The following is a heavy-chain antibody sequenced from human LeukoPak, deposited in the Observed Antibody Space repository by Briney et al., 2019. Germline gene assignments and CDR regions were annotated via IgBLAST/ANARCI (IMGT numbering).Heavy chain of an antibody. D-gene: IGHD3-10*01. Sequence: PGGSLRLSCAVSGFTFSSYWMSWVRQAPGKGLEWVANIKQDGSEKYYVDSVKGRFTISRDNAKNSLYLQMNSLRAEDTAVYYCATLLWFGEIDYWGQGTLVTVSS. CDR3: ATLLWFGEIDY. J-gene: IGHJ4*02. V-gene: IGHV3-7*01. CDR1: GFTFSSYW. CDR2: IKQDGSEK.